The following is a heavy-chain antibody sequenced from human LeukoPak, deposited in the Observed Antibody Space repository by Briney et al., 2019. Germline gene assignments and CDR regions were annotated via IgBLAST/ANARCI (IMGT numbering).Heavy chain of an antibody. CDR2: ISWNSGSI. J-gene: IGHJ4*02. D-gene: IGHD6-6*01. CDR3: ARGSSSSGPYYFDY. Sequence: GGSLRLSCAASGFTFDDYAMHWVRQAPGKGLEWVSGISWNSGSIGYADSVKGRFTISRDNAKNSLYLQMNSLRAEDTALYYCARGSSSSGPYYFDYWGQGTLVTVSP. V-gene: IGHV3-9*01. CDR1: GFTFDDYA.